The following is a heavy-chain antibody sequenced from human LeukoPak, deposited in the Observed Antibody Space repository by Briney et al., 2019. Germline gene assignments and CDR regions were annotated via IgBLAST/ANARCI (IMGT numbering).Heavy chain of an antibody. J-gene: IGHJ5*02. CDR2: IYYSGST. CDR1: GGSISSYY. Sequence: TSETLSLTCTVSGGSISSYYWSWIRQPPGKGLEWIGYIYYSGSTNYNPSLKSRVTISVDTSKNQFSLKLSSVIAADTAVYYCAREDQLLTGWFDPWGQGTLVTVSS. D-gene: IGHD2-2*01. V-gene: IGHV4-59*01. CDR3: AREDQLLTGWFDP.